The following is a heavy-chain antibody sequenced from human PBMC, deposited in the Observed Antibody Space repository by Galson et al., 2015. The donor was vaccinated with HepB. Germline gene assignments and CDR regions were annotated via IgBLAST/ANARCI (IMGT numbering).Heavy chain of an antibody. J-gene: IGHJ4*02. D-gene: IGHD3-22*01. CDR1: GGTFSSYT. CDR3: AREVVGYDSSGYPFDY. Sequence: SVKVSCKASGGTFSSYTISWVRQAPGQGLEWMGRIIPILGIANYAQKFQGRVTITADKSTSTAYMELSSLRSADTAVYYCAREVVGYDSSGYPFDYWGQGTLVTVSS. CDR2: IIPILGIA. V-gene: IGHV1-69*04.